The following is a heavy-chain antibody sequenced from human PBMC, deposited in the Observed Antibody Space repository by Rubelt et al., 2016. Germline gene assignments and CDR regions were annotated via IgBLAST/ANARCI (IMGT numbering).Heavy chain of an antibody. CDR1: GGSISTYY. CDR3: ARLERYSGGNGGGLMDY. Sequence: QVQLQESGPGLVKPSETLSLTCTVSGGSISTYYWNWIRQPPGKGLEWIGYISYSGSINYNPSLKSGVTISVATSKNQFSLRLSSVTATDTAVYDCARLERYSGGNGGGLMDYWGQGTLVAGSA. CDR2: ISYSGSI. D-gene: IGHD1-26*01. V-gene: IGHV4-59*08. J-gene: IGHJ4*02.